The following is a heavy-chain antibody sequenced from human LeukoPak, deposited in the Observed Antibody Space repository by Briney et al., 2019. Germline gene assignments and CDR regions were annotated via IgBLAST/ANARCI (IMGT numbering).Heavy chain of an antibody. CDR2: IYYSGST. CDR1: GGSISSYY. V-gene: IGHV4-59*12. CDR3: ARGPDYYDSSGPGNWFDP. Sequence: SETLSLTCTVSGGSISSYYWSWIRQPPGKGLEWIGYIYYSGSTYYNPSLKSRVTISVDRSKNQFSLKLSSVTAADTAVYYCARGPDYYDSSGPGNWFDPWGQGTLVTVSS. J-gene: IGHJ5*02. D-gene: IGHD3-22*01.